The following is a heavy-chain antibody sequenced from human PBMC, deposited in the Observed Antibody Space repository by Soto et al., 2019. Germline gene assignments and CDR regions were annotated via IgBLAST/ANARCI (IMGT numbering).Heavy chain of an antibody. J-gene: IGHJ6*02. CDR1: GYTLTSYA. Sequence: ASVKVTCKASGYTLTSYAMHWVRQAKGQRLEWMGWINAGNGNTKYSQKFQGRVTITRDTSASTAYMELSSLRSEDTAVYYCASSYSNYALIDYYYYGMGVWSQGTTVTVSS. CDR2: INAGNGNT. CDR3: ASSYSNYALIDYYYYGMGV. V-gene: IGHV1-3*01. D-gene: IGHD4-4*01.